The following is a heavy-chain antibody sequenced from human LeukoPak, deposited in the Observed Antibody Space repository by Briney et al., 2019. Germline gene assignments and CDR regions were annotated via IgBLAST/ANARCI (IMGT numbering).Heavy chain of an antibody. CDR1: GLTFSGYW. CDR2: INSDGSST. D-gene: IGHD3-22*01. CDR3: ARYDYYDSSGYKIAEYFQH. Sequence: GGSLRLSCAVSGLTFSGYWMHWVRQSPGKGLEWVSRINSDGSSTNYADYVKGRLTISRDNAQNTLYLQMNSLRSDDTAVYYCARYDYYDSSGYKIAEYFQHWGQGTLVTVSS. J-gene: IGHJ1*01. V-gene: IGHV3-74*01.